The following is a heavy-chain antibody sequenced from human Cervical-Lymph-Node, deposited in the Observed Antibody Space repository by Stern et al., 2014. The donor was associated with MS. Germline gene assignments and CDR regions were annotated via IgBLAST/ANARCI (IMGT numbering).Heavy chain of an antibody. CDR1: GYSFTSYY. CDR3: ARTRYSSSWYTFDP. D-gene: IGHD6-13*01. V-gene: IGHV5-51*04. J-gene: IGHJ5*02. CDR2: IQPGDSET. Sequence: EVQLVESGAEVKKPGESLKISCTGSGYSFTSYYILWVRHVPGKGLEWMGIIQPGDSETRYSPSFQGQVTISADKPINPAYLQWRSLKASDTAMYYCARTRYSSSWYTFDPWGQGTLVTVSS.